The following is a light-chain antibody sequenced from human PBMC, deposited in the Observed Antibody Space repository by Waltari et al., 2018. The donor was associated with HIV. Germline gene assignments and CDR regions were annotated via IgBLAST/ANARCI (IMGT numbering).Light chain of an antibody. V-gene: IGKV1-8*01. Sequence: AIRMTQSPSSFSASVGARVTLTCRASQDISGYLAWYQQKPGKAPRLLISAASILQTGVPSRFNGSASGTDFTLTISCLQSEDFATYFCQQYYNYPRTFGQGTEVEI. CDR1: QDISGY. CDR3: QQYYNYPRT. J-gene: IGKJ1*01. CDR2: AAS.